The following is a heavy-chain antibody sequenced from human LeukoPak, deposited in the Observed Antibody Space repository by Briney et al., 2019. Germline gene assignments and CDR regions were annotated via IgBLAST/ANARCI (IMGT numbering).Heavy chain of an antibody. CDR3: ATDYYDSSGYFSVGI. CDR1: GFTFSSYA. CDR2: ISGSGGST. J-gene: IGHJ3*02. Sequence: RSGGSLRLSCAASGFTFSSYAMSWVRQAPGKGLEWVSAISGSGGSTYYADSVKGRFTISRDNSRNTLYLQMNSLRAEDTAVYYCATDYYDSSGYFSVGIWGQGTMVTVSS. V-gene: IGHV3-23*01. D-gene: IGHD3-22*01.